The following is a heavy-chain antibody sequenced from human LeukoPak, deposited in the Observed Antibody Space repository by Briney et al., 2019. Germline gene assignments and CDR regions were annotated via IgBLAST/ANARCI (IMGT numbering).Heavy chain of an antibody. CDR3: ARLAGIVAPI. CDR2: IYYSGST. J-gene: IGHJ4*02. Sequence: NPSETLSLPCTLSGGPISSYHWSWLRQPPGKGLEWIGYIYYSGSTNYNPSLKSRVTISVDTSKNQFSLKLSSVTAADTAVYYCARLAGIVAPIWGQGTLVTVSS. V-gene: IGHV4-59*01. D-gene: IGHD1-26*01. CDR1: GGPISSYH.